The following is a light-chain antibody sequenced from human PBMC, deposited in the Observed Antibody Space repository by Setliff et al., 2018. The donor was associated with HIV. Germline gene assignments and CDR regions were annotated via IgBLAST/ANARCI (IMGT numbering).Light chain of an antibody. Sequence: ALAQPASLSGSPGQSITIPCIGSSSDIGTYNYVSWYQQHPGGAPKLLIYDVSRRPSGVSDRFSGSKSGNSASLTISGLQAEDEADYYCCSYTSYSTLYGFGGGTKVTVL. CDR3: CSYTSYSTLYG. J-gene: IGLJ1*01. CDR1: SSDIGTYNY. V-gene: IGLV2-14*01. CDR2: DVS.